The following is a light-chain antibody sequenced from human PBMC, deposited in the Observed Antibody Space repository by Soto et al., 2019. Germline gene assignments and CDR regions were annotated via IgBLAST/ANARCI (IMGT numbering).Light chain of an antibody. J-gene: IGLJ1*01. CDR1: SSDVGGYNY. CDR2: EVS. V-gene: IGLV2-14*01. CDR3: SSYTSSSTYV. Sequence: QPVLTQPASVSGSPGQSITISCTGTSSDVGGYNYVSWYQHHPGKATKLMIYEVSNWPSGVSSRFSGSKSGNTASLTISGLHAEDEADYYCSSYTSSSTYVFGNGTKLTVL.